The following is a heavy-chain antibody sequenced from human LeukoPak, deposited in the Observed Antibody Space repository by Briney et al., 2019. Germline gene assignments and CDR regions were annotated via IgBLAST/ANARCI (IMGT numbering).Heavy chain of an antibody. V-gene: IGHV3-30*02. Sequence: PGGSLRLSCAASGFTFSSYGMHWVRQAPGKGLEWVAFIRYDGSNKYYADSVKGRFTISRDNSKNTLYLQMNSLRAEDTAVYYCAKSGRVRIAVAVNFDYWGQGTLVTVSS. CDR2: IRYDGSNK. CDR1: GFTFSSYG. D-gene: IGHD6-19*01. J-gene: IGHJ4*02. CDR3: AKSGRVRIAVAVNFDY.